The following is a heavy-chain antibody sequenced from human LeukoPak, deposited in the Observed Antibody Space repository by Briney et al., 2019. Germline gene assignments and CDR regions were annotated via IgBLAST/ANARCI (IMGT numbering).Heavy chain of an antibody. CDR2: INHSGST. D-gene: IGHD2-21*02. V-gene: IGHV4-34*01. Sequence: SETLSLTCAVYGGSFSGYYWSWIPQPPGKGLEWIGEINHSGSTNYNPSLKSRVTISVDTSKNQFSLKLSSVTAADTAVYYCARHDSYYFDYWGQGTLVTVSS. CDR3: ARHDSYYFDY. CDR1: GGSFSGYY. J-gene: IGHJ4*02.